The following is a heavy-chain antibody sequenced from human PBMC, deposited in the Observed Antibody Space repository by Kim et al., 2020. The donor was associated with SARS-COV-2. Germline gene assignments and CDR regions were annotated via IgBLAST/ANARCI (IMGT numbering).Heavy chain of an antibody. V-gene: IGHV3-53*01. CDR2: IYSGGST. D-gene: IGHD6-6*01. Sequence: GGSLRLSCAASGFTVSSNYMSWVRQAPGKGLEWVSVIYSGGSTYYADSVKGRFTISRDNSKNTLYLQMNSLRAEDTAVYYCARGQASLYYGMDVWGQGTTVTVSS. CDR1: GFTVSSNY. J-gene: IGHJ6*02. CDR3: ARGQASLYYGMDV.